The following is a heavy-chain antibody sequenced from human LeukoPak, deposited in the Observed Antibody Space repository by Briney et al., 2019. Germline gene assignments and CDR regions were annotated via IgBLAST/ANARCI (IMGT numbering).Heavy chain of an antibody. CDR2: IYYSGST. CDR3: ATLAAMVRGVITDY. Sequence: SETLSLTCTVSGGSISSYYWSWIRQPPGKGLEWIGYIYYSGSTNYNPSLKSRVTISVDTSKNQFSLKLSSVTAADTAVYYCATLAAMVRGVITDYWGQGTLVTVSS. CDR1: GGSISSYY. V-gene: IGHV4-59*01. J-gene: IGHJ4*02. D-gene: IGHD3-10*01.